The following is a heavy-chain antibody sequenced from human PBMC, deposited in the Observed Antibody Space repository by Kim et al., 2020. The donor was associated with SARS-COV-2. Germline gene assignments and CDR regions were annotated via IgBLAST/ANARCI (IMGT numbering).Heavy chain of an antibody. Sequence: GGSLRLSCAASGFTFSNYWMHWVRQGPGKGLVWVSLINPHGIITTYADSVKGRFTVSRDNAKNTLYLQMNSLRVEDSAVYFCVKDCGTFCIDSWGQGTLVTVSS. CDR2: INPHGIIT. D-gene: IGHD1-1*01. CDR1: GFTFSNYW. J-gene: IGHJ4*02. CDR3: VKDCGTFCIDS. V-gene: IGHV3-74*01.